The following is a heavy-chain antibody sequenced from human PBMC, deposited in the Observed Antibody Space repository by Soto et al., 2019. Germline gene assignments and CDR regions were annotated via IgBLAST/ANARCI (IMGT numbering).Heavy chain of an antibody. Sequence: QVQLPESGPGLVKPSQTLSLTCTVSGGSISSGGYYWSWIRQHPGKGLEWIGYIYHSGSTYYNPSLKSRVTISVDTSKNQFSLKLSSVTVADTAVYYCAREAAGILNWFDPWGQGTLVTVSS. CDR1: GGSISSGGYY. D-gene: IGHD6-25*01. CDR3: AREAAGILNWFDP. CDR2: IYHSGST. J-gene: IGHJ5*02. V-gene: IGHV4-31*03.